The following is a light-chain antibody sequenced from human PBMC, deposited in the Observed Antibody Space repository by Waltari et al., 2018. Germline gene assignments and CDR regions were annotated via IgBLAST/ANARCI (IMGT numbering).Light chain of an antibody. V-gene: IGLV3-21*04. CDR3: QVWDSSTDHWV. J-gene: IGLJ3*02. Sequence: SYELAQPPSVSVAPGKTASFTWGGHNIGTKSVPWYQQTPGQAPALVIYEDTDRPSGIPERFSGSNAGNTATLTISRVEAGDEADYYCQVWDSSTDHWVFGGGTKLTVL. CDR2: EDT. CDR1: NIGTKS.